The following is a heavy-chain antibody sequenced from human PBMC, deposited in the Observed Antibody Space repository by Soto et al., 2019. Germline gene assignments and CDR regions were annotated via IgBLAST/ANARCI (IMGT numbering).Heavy chain of an antibody. CDR3: ARDPFMTTVNNWFDP. J-gene: IGHJ5*02. CDR1: GFTVSSNY. Sequence: EVQLVESGGGLVQPGGSLRLSCAASGFTVSSNYMSWVRQAPGKGLEWVSVIYSGGSTYYADSVKGRFTISRDNSKNTLYLQMNSLRAEDTAVYYCARDPFMTTVNNWFDPWGQGTLVTVSS. D-gene: IGHD4-17*01. V-gene: IGHV3-66*01. CDR2: IYSGGST.